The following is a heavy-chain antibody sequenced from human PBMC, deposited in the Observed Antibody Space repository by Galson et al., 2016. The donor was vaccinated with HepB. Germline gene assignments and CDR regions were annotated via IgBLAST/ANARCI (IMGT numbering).Heavy chain of an antibody. CDR1: GFTFSSYG. J-gene: IGHJ4*02. V-gene: IGHV3-30*03. Sequence: SLRLSCAASGFTFSSYGMHWVRQAPGKGLEWVAAISYDGSLKYYADSVEGRFTISRDNSKNTLYLQMNSLRAEDTAVYYCARTIVAVPSANDYFDYWGQGTLVTVSS. CDR2: ISYDGSLK. CDR3: ARTIVAVPSANDYFDY. D-gene: IGHD2-2*01.